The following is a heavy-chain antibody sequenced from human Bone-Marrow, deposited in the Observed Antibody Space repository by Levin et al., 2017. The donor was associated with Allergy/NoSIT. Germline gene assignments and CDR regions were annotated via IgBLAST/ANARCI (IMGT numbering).Heavy chain of an antibody. J-gene: IGHJ6*02. CDR1: GFIFSDYF. V-gene: IGHV3-11*04. CDR3: AKEMDYGGYDSYYYYYGMDV. D-gene: IGHD4-17*01. Sequence: PGGSLRLSCAASGFIFSDYFMRWIRQAPGRGLEWVASIGPSGGGKYYADSVRGRVIISRDNSKNTLYLQMNSLRAEDTAVFYCAKEMDYGGYDSYYYYYGMDVWGQGTTVTVSS. CDR2: IGPSGGGK.